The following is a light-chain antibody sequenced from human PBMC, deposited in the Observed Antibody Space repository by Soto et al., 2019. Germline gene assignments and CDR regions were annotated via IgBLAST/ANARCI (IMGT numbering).Light chain of an antibody. V-gene: IGKV3-20*01. CDR2: GAS. J-gene: IGKJ1*01. CDR3: QQYGSSPGT. CDR1: QSVSSD. Sequence: IVLTQPPATLSLSPGERATLSCRARQSVSSDLAWYQQKPGQAPRLLIYGASSRATGIPDRFSGSGSGTDFTLTISRLEPEDFAVYYCQQYGSSPGTFGQGTKVDNK.